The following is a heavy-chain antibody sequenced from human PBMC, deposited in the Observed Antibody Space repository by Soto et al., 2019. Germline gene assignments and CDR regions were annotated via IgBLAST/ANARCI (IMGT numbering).Heavy chain of an antibody. CDR3: ARLNAYCYGSASYYYGMDV. CDR2: IIPIFGTA. D-gene: IGHD3-10*01. CDR1: GGTFSSYA. Sequence: QVQLVQSGAEVKKPGSSVKVSCKASGGTFSSYAISWVRQAPGQGLEWMGGIIPIFGTANYAQKLQGRVTITADKSTITAYMALSSLLSEDTAVYYCARLNAYCYGSASYYYGMDVWGQGTTVTVSS. V-gene: IGHV1-69*06. J-gene: IGHJ6*02.